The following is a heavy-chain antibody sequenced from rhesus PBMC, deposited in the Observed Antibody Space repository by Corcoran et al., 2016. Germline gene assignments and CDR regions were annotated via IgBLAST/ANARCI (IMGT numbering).Heavy chain of an antibody. CDR1: GGSISSSNW. J-gene: IGHJ6*01. V-gene: IGHV4S11*01. CDR3: ASTGMEDS. CDR2: IYGSGSST. D-gene: IGHD1-1-1*01. Sequence: QVQLQESGPAVVKPSETLSLTCAVSGGSISSSNWWSWIRQSPGKGLEWIGYIYGSGSSTNYNPSLKSRGTLSVDTSKNQLSLKLSSVTAADTAVHYCASTGMEDSWGQGVVVTVSS.